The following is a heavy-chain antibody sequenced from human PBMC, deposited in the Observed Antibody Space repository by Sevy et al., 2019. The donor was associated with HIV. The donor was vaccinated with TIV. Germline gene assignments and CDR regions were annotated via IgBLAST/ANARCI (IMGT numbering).Heavy chain of an antibody. CDR1: GFTFDDYG. Sequence: GGSLRLSCAASGFTFDDYGMSWVRQAPGKGLEWVSGLNWNGGSTGYADSVKGRFTISRDNAKNSLYLKMNSLRAEDTALYYCARDAYYYGSGSYRDGVYFDYWGQGTLVTVSS. V-gene: IGHV3-20*04. CDR2: LNWNGGST. J-gene: IGHJ4*02. CDR3: ARDAYYYGSGSYRDGVYFDY. D-gene: IGHD3-10*01.